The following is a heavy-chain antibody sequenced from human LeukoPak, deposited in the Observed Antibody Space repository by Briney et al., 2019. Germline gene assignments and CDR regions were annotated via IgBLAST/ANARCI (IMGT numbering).Heavy chain of an antibody. J-gene: IGHJ3*02. Sequence: PSETLSLTCTVSGGSLSSYYWSWIRQPPGKGLERVGYIYYSGSTHYNPSLKSRVTISADTSKNQFSLKLSSVTAADTAVYYCARYDPGAFDIWGQGTMVTVSS. CDR1: GGSLSSYY. CDR2: IYYSGST. CDR3: ARYDPGAFDI. V-gene: IGHV4-59*12. D-gene: IGHD3-16*01.